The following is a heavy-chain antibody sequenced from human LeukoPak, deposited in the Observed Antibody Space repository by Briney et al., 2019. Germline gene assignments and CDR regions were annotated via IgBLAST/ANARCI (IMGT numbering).Heavy chain of an antibody. D-gene: IGHD5-24*01. CDR1: GGSISNHY. CDR2: IYYSGST. Sequence: ETLSLTCTVSGGSISNHYWTWIRQPPGKGLEWIGHIYYSGSTTYNPSLKSRVTISADTSKNQFSLKLSSVTAADTAVYYCARRENGYPYYFDYWGQGTLVTVSS. J-gene: IGHJ4*02. CDR3: ARRENGYPYYFDY. V-gene: IGHV4-59*08.